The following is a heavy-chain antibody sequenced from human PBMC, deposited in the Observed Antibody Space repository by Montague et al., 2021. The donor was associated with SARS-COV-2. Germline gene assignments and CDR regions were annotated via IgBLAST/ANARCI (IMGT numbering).Heavy chain of an antibody. CDR3: AKDYYDSSGQYYYYYGMDV. J-gene: IGHJ6*02. Sequence: SLRLSCAASGFTFSSYAMSWVRQAPGKGLEWVSAISGSGGSTYYADSVKGRFTISRDNSKNTLYLQMNSLRAEDTAVYYCAKDYYDSSGQYYYYYGMDVWGQGTTVTVS. CDR2: ISGSGGST. CDR1: GFTFSSYA. V-gene: IGHV3-23*01. D-gene: IGHD3-22*01.